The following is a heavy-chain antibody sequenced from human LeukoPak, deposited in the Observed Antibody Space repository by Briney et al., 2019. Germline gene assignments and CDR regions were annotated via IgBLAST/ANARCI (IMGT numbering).Heavy chain of an antibody. CDR3: ARLRGYCSSTSCYED. D-gene: IGHD2-2*01. J-gene: IGHJ4*02. CDR2: IYYSGST. Sequence: PSETLSLTCAVSGGSFSGYYWSWIRHPPGEGLEWIGYIYYSGSTNYNPSLNSRVTISVDPSKNQFSLKLSSVTAADTAVYYCARLRGYCSSTSCYEDWGQGTLVTVSS. V-gene: IGHV4-59*08. CDR1: GGSFSGYY.